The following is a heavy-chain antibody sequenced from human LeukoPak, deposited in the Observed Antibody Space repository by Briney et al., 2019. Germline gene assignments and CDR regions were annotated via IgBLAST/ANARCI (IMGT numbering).Heavy chain of an antibody. Sequence: GGSLRLSCAASGFTFSSFAMSWVRQAPGKGLEWVSHISGSGGSTYYADSVKGRFTISRDNSKSMLYLQMNSLRAEDTAVYYCAKGGQLAAAGDFDYWGQGTLVTVSS. CDR2: ISGSGGST. CDR3: AKGGQLAAAGDFDY. D-gene: IGHD6-13*01. V-gene: IGHV3-23*01. CDR1: GFTFSSFA. J-gene: IGHJ4*02.